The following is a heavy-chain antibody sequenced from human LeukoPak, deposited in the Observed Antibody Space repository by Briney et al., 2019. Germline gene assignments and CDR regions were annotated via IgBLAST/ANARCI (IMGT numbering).Heavy chain of an antibody. D-gene: IGHD3-10*01. CDR2: FDPEDGET. V-gene: IGHV1-24*01. CDR3: ATDHFMVRGVIGASWSPYFDY. Sequence: ASVKVSCKVSGYTLTELSMHWVRQAPGKGLEWMGGFDPEDGETIYAQKFQGRVTMTEDTSTDTAYMELSSLRSEDMAVYYCATDHFMVRGVIGASWSPYFDYWGQGTLVTVSS. J-gene: IGHJ4*02. CDR1: GYTLTELS.